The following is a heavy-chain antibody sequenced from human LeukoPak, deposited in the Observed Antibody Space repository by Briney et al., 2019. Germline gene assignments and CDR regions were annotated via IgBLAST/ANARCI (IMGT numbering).Heavy chain of an antibody. CDR2: LSARGDTT. V-gene: IGHV3-23*01. J-gene: IGHJ4*02. CDR1: GFTFSNCA. D-gene: IGHD5-12*01. CDR3: AKAVATSRTLFDY. Sequence: AGGSLRLSCAASGFTFSNCAMAWVRQAPGKGLEWISGLSARGDTTYYADSVKSRFTVSRDNSKNTLNLQMSSLRAEDTALYYCAKAVATSRTLFDYWGQGDLVTVSS.